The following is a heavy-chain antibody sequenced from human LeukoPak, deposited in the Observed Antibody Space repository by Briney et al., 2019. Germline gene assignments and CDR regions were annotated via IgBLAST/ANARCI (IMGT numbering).Heavy chain of an antibody. CDR3: ARGGEWSYDY. CDR2: IYTTGST. V-gene: IGHV4-4*07. J-gene: IGHJ4*02. D-gene: IGHD3-3*01. Sequence: PSETLSLTCTVSADSINDYYWSWIRQPAGKGLEWIGRIYTTGSTNYNPSLKSRVTMSIDMSKNKFSLNLSSVTAADTAVYYCARGGEWSYDYWGQGTLVTVSS. CDR1: ADSINDYY.